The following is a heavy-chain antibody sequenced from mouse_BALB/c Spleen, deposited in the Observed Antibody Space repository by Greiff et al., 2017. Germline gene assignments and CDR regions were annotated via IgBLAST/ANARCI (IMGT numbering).Heavy chain of an antibody. D-gene: IGHD2-3*01. CDR1: GYTFTGYN. J-gene: IGHJ4*01. CDR3: ARKDGYLYAMDD. Sequence: EVKLVESGPELVKPGASVKISCKASGYTFTGYNMNWVKQSNGKSLEWIGNIDPYYGGTSYNQKFKGKATLTVDKSSSTAYMQLKSLTSEDSAVYYCARKDGYLYAMDDWGQGTSVTVSS. V-gene: IGHV1S135*01. CDR2: IDPYYGGT.